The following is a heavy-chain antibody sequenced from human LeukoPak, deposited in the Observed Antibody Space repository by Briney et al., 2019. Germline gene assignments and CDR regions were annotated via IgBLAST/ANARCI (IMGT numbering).Heavy chain of an antibody. CDR3: ARGPYSGSYYLYYYGMDV. CDR2: IYYSGST. D-gene: IGHD1-26*01. CDR1: GGSVSSGSYY. Sequence: SETLSLTCTVSGGSVSSGSYYWSWIRQPPGKGLEYIGYIYYSGSTNYNPSLKSRVTISVDTSKNQFSLKLSSVTAADTAVYYCARGPYSGSYYLYYYGMDVWGQGTTVTVSS. J-gene: IGHJ6*02. V-gene: IGHV4-61*01.